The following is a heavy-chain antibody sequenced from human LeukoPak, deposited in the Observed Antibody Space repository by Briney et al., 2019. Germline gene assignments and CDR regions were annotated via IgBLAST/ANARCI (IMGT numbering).Heavy chain of an antibody. J-gene: IGHJ4*02. Sequence: PGGSLRLSCAASGFTFSSYAMSWVRQAPGKGLEWVSAISGSGGSTYYADSVKGRFTISRDNSKNTLYLQMNSLRAEDTAVYYCAKGYYDSSGYYYPEIGYWGQGTLVTVSS. D-gene: IGHD3-22*01. CDR3: AKGYYDSSGYYYPEIGY. CDR2: ISGSGGST. CDR1: GFTFSSYA. V-gene: IGHV3-23*01.